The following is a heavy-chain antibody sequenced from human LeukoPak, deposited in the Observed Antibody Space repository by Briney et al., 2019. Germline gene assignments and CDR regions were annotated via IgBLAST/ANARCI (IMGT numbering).Heavy chain of an antibody. Sequence: SSETLSLTCTVSGGSISSYYWSWIRQPPGKGLEWIGYIYYSGSTNYNPSLKSRVTISVDTSKNQFSLKLSSVTAADTAVYYCARALPLRFLEWFTSGDYWGQGTLVTVSS. D-gene: IGHD3-3*01. V-gene: IGHV4-59*01. J-gene: IGHJ4*02. CDR3: ARALPLRFLEWFTSGDY. CDR1: GGSISSYY. CDR2: IYYSGST.